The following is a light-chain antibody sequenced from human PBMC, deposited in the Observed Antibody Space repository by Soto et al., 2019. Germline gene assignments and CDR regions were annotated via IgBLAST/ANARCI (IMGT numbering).Light chain of an antibody. CDR1: QSVSSSY. V-gene: IGKV3-20*01. CDR2: GAS. CDR3: QQYGTT. J-gene: IGKJ4*01. Sequence: EIVLTQSPGTLSLSPGERATLSCRASQSVSSSYLAWYQQKPGQAPRLPIYGASSRATGIPDRFSGSGSGTDFTLTISRLEPEDFAVYYCQQYGTTFGGGTKVEIK.